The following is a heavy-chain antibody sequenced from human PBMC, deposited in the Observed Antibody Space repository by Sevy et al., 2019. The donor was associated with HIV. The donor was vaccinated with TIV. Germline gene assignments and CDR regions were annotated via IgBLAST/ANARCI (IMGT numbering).Heavy chain of an antibody. CDR1: GFTFSSYS. D-gene: IGHD3-3*01. J-gene: IGHJ6*02. Sequence: GGSLRLSCVASGFTFSSYSMNWVRQAPGKGLEWVSYISSSSSTIYYADSVKGRFTISRDNAKNSLYLQMNSLRAEDTAVYYCARDPNDLAGGMDVWGQRTTVTVSS. V-gene: IGHV3-48*01. CDR2: ISSSSSTI. CDR3: ARDPNDLAGGMDV.